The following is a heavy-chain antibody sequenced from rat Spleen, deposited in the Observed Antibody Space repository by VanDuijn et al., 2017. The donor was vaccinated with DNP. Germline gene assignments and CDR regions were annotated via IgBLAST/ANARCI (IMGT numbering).Heavy chain of an antibody. CDR2: ISPIGDST. D-gene: IGHD5-1*01. Sequence: EVQLVESVGGLVQPGRSMKLSCPASGFTFINYCMPSIRHSPTEVLEWVASISPIGDSTYYRDSVKGRFTISRDNAKSTLNLQMNSLRSEDTATYYCATGLGDYWGQGVMVTVSS. V-gene: IGHV5-19*01. CDR3: ATGLGDY. CDR1: GFTFINYC. J-gene: IGHJ2*01.